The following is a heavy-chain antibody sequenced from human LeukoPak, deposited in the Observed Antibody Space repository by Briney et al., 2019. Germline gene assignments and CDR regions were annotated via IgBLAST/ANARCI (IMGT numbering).Heavy chain of an antibody. D-gene: IGHD1-26*01. CDR2: ISGSGGST. V-gene: IGHV3-23*01. CDR1: GFTFSSYA. Sequence: GGSLRLSCAASGFTFSSYAMSWVRQAPGKGLEWVSAISGSGGSTYYADSVKGRFTISRDNSKNTLYLQMNSLRAEDTAVYYCAKVSGSYYGPKEPGWFDPWGQGTLVTISS. J-gene: IGHJ5*02. CDR3: AKVSGSYYGPKEPGWFDP.